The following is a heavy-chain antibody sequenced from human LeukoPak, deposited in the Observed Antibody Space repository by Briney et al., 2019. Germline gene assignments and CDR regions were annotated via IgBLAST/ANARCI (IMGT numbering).Heavy chain of an antibody. CDR2: INHSGST. CDR1: GGSFSGYY. V-gene: IGHV4-34*01. CDR3: ARLIRDSTNFDY. Sequence: PSETLSLTCAVYGGSFSGYYWSWIRQPPGKGLEWIGEINHSGSTNYNPSLKSRVTISVDTSKNQFSLKLSSVTAADTAVYYCARLIRDSTNFDYWGQGTLVTVSS. J-gene: IGHJ4*02. D-gene: IGHD3-22*01.